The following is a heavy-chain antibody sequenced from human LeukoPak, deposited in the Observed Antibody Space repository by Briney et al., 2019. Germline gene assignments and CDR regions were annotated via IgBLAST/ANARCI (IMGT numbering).Heavy chain of an antibody. V-gene: IGHV4-59*01. J-gene: IGHJ4*02. CDR2: IYYSGST. CDR3: ARERYYGSGSYRGGGYFDY. Sequence: PSETLSLTCTVSGGSISSYYWSWIRQPPGKGLEWIGYIYYSGSTNYNPSLKSRVTISVDTSKNQFSLKLSSVTAADTAVYYCARERYYGSGSYRGGGYFDYWGQGTLVTVSS. CDR1: GGSISSYY. D-gene: IGHD3-10*01.